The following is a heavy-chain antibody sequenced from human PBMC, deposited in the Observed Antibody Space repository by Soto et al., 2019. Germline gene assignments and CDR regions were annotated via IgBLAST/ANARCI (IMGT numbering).Heavy chain of an antibody. J-gene: IGHJ4*02. CDR1: GFTFSSYS. CDR2: ISSSGSTI. D-gene: IGHD2-8*01. Sequence: EVQLVESGGGLVQPGGSLRLSCAASGFTFSSYSMNWVRQAPGKGLEWVSYISSSGSTIYYADSVKGRFTISRDNAKNALYLQMNSLRDEDTAVYYCARDLRMVYAIDFDYWGQGTLVTVSS. CDR3: ARDLRMVYAIDFDY. V-gene: IGHV3-48*02.